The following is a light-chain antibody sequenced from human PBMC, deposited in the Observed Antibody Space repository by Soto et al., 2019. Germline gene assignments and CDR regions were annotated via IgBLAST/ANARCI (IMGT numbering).Light chain of an antibody. CDR2: GAS. Sequence: DIQMTQSPSAMSASVGDRVTITCRASQAISHYLAWFHQRPGKVPKRLIYGASTLQSGVPSRFSGSGSGTEFTLTISSLQPEDFGTYYCLQHNTYPLSVGGGTKVE. V-gene: IGKV1-17*03. CDR3: LQHNTYPLS. J-gene: IGKJ4*01. CDR1: QAISHY.